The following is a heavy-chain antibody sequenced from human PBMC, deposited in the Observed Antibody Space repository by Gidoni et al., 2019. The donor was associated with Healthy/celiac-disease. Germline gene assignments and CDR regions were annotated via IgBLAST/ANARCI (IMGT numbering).Heavy chain of an antibody. V-gene: IGHV1-46*01. Sequence: QVQLVQSGAEVKTPGASVKVSCTASGYTFTSYYMPLVRQAPGQGLEWMGIINPSGGSRSYEKKFQGRVTRTRDTSTSTVYMELSSLRSEDTAVYYCARAVRQQRFDYGGQGTLVTVSS. CDR2: INPSGGSR. CDR3: ARAVRQQRFDY. J-gene: IGHJ4*02. D-gene: IGHD6-13*01. CDR1: GYTFTSYY.